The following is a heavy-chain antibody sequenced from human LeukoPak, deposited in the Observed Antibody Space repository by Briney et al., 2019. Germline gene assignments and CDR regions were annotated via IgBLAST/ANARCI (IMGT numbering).Heavy chain of an antibody. CDR3: ARDLLEQYYYGSGSWGY. Sequence: ASVKVSCKASGYTFTSYAMNWVRQAPGQGLEWMGWINTNTGNPTYAQGFTGRFVFSLDTSVSTAYLQISSLKADDTAVYYCARDLLEQYYYGSGSWGYWGQGTLVTVSS. V-gene: IGHV7-4-1*02. J-gene: IGHJ4*02. CDR2: INTNTGNP. CDR1: GYTFTSYA. D-gene: IGHD3-10*01.